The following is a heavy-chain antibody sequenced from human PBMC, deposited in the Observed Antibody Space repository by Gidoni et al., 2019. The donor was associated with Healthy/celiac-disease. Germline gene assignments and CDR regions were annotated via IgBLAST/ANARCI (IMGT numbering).Heavy chain of an antibody. CDR2: ISYDGSNK. J-gene: IGHJ6*02. CDR1: GFPFSRYA. CDR3: ARDQEYSSSSRGMDV. V-gene: IGHV3-30-3*01. Sequence: QVQLVESGGGVVQPGRSLRLSCAASGFPFSRYAMHWVRQAPGKGLEWVAVISYDGSNKYYADSVKGRFTISRDNSKNTLYLQMNSLRAEDTAVYYCARDQEYSSSSRGMDVWGQGTTVTVSS. D-gene: IGHD6-6*01.